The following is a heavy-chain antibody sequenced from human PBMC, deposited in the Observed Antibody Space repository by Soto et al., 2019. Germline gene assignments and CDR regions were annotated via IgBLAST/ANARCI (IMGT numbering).Heavy chain of an antibody. Sequence: QVQLRESGPGLVKPSQTLSLTCTVSGDSISRGVYYWTWIRHSPGKGLEWIGDIYNSVTNSYNPALRGRSNISVDTSQNHLSLRLNSVTAADTAHYYCARGRVVVTKSEYFIHWRPGTPVTVPS. CDR2: IYNSVTN. CDR1: GDSISRGVYY. V-gene: IGHV4-31*03. CDR3: ARGRVVVTKSEYFIH. J-gene: IGHJ1*01. D-gene: IGHD3-22*01.